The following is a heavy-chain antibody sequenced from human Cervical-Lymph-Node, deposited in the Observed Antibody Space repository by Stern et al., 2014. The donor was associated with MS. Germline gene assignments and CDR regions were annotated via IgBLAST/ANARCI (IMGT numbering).Heavy chain of an antibody. J-gene: IGHJ2*01. V-gene: IGHV5-51*03. CDR1: GYSFTNYW. CDR2: IYPGDFDT. CDR3: ARRRGDWYFDL. Sequence: VQLVESGAEVKKPGESLKISCKGSGYSFTNYWIVWVRQVPGKGLEWMGVIYPGDFDTEYSPSFQGHVTISADKSISTAYLQWSSLKASDTAMYYCARRRGDWYFDLWGRGTLVTVSS. D-gene: IGHD3-16*01.